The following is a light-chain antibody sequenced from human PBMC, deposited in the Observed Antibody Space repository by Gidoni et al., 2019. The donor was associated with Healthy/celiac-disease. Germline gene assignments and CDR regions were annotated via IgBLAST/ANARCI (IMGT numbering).Light chain of an antibody. CDR2: RNN. CDR1: SSNIGSNY. J-gene: IGLJ2*01. Sequence: QSVLTQPPSAPGTPGQGVTISCSGSSSNIGSNYVYWYQQLPGTAPKLLIYRNNQRPSGVPDRFSGSKSGTSASLAISGLRSEDEADYYCAAWDDSLSGVVFGGGTKLTVL. V-gene: IGLV1-47*01. CDR3: AAWDDSLSGVV.